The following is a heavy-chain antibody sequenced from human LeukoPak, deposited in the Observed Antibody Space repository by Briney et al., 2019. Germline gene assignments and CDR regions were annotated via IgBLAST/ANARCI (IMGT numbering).Heavy chain of an antibody. CDR2: ISSDGSDK. CDR3: AKDRSTDWALDY. Sequence: AGGSLRLSCAPSGFTFTSSGMHWVRQAPGKGLEWVAVISSDGSDKYYAGSVRGRFTISRDNSKNTLYLQMNSLRVEDTAAYYCAKDRSTDWALDYWGQGTLVTVSS. D-gene: IGHD3-9*01. CDR1: GFTFTSSG. J-gene: IGHJ4*02. V-gene: IGHV3-30*18.